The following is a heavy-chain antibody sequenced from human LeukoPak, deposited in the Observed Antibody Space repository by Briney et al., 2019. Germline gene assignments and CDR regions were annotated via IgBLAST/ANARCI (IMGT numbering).Heavy chain of an antibody. Sequence: SETLSLTCTVSGASTTSTNDFWAWVRQPPGKALEWLGSINYRGVTHYNPSLGSRVTMSVDTSKISLKVTSVTAADTGVYYCANPSYYYDSSKGRHNTWGQGTLVTVSS. CDR2: INYRGVT. J-gene: IGHJ5*02. V-gene: IGHV4-39*07. D-gene: IGHD3-22*01. CDR3: ANPSYYYDSSKGRHNT. CDR1: GASTTSTNDF.